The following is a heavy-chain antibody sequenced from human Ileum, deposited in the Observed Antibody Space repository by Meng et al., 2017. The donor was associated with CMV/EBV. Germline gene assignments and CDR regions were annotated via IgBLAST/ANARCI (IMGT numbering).Heavy chain of an antibody. CDR1: GGSISSGGYY. D-gene: IGHD3-3*01. CDR2: IYYSGST. Sequence: SETLSLTCTVSGGSISSGGYYWSWIRQHPGKGLEWIGYIYYSGSTYYNPSLKSRVTISVDTSKNQFSLKLSSVTAADTAVYYCARGRDFWSGYYDYWGQGTLVTVSS. CDR3: ARGRDFWSGYYDY. J-gene: IGHJ4*02. V-gene: IGHV4-31*03.